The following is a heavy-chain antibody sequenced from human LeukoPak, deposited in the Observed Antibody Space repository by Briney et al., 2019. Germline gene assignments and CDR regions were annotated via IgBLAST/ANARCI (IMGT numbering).Heavy chain of an antibody. CDR2: IRYDGSNK. V-gene: IGHV3-30*02. CDR1: EFTFSTFG. D-gene: IGHD5-18*01. CDR3: AKDTRGGYSYGYFDY. Sequence: PGGPLRLSCAASEFTFSTFGMHWVRQAPGKGLEWVAFIRYDGSNKYYADSVKGRFTISRDNSKNTLYLQMNSLRAEDTAVYYCAKDTRGGYSYGYFDYCGQGTLVSVS. J-gene: IGHJ4*02.